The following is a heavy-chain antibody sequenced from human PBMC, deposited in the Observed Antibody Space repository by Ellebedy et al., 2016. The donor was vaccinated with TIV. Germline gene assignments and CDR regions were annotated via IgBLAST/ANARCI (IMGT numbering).Heavy chain of an antibody. CDR2: INQDASAK. V-gene: IGHV3-7*01. J-gene: IGHJ4*02. CDR3: ARAIAAAGSY. D-gene: IGHD6-13*01. Sequence: GGSLRLXXAASGFSMSSYWMSWVRQAPGKGLEWVANINQDASAKYYVDSVKGRFTISRDNAKNSVYLQMNSLRAEDAAVYYCARAIAAAGSYWGQGTLVTVSS. CDR1: GFSMSSYW.